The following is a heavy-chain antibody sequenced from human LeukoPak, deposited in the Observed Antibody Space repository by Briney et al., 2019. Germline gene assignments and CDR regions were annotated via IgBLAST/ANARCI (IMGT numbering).Heavy chain of an antibody. V-gene: IGHV3-48*04. Sequence: PGGSLRLSCAASGFTFSSYSMNWVRQAPGKGLEWVSYISSSSSTIYYADSVKGRFTISRDNAKNSLYLQMNSLRAEDTAVYYCARDNLKGIRPFDYWGQGTLVTVSS. D-gene: IGHD1-14*01. CDR3: ARDNLKGIRPFDY. CDR1: GFTFSSYS. CDR2: ISSSSSTI. J-gene: IGHJ4*02.